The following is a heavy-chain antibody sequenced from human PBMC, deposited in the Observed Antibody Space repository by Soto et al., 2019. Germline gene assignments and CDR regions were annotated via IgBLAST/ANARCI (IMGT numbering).Heavy chain of an antibody. J-gene: IGHJ4*02. Sequence: PGGSLRLSCVGTGFTLSSDAMNWVRQTPGKGLEWVSSISGGGDNTYYADSVKGRLTISRDNAKNSLYLQMNSLRAEDTAVYYCARDPANCRTTSCYAFFDYWGLGTLVTVSS. CDR2: ISGGGDNT. CDR1: GFTLSSDA. CDR3: ARDPANCRTTSCYAFFDY. D-gene: IGHD2-2*01. V-gene: IGHV3-23*01.